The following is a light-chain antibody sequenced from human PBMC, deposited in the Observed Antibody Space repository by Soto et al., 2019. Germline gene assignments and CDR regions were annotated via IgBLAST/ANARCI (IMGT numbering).Light chain of an antibody. CDR2: DVS. CDR3: SSYTSSSTLYV. V-gene: IGLV2-14*01. J-gene: IGLJ1*01. CDR1: SSDVGRYNY. Sequence: QSALTQPASVSGSPGQSITISCTGTSSDVGRYNYVSWYQQHPGKAPKLMIYDVSNRRSGVSNRFSGSKSGNTASLTISGLQAEDEADYYCSSYTSSSTLYVFGTGTKLTVL.